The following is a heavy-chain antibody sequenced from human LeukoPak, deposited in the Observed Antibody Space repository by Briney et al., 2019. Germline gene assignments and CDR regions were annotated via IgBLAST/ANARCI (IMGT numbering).Heavy chain of an antibody. CDR2: ISGSGGRT. Sequence: GGSLRLSCAASGFTFSSYAMSWVRQAPGKGLEWVSSISGSGGRTYYADSVKGRFSISRDNAKNTLYLQMNSLRVEDTAVYYCARSDWFDPWGQGTLVTVSS. J-gene: IGHJ5*02. CDR1: GFTFSSYA. V-gene: IGHV3-23*01. CDR3: ARSDWFDP. D-gene: IGHD1-26*01.